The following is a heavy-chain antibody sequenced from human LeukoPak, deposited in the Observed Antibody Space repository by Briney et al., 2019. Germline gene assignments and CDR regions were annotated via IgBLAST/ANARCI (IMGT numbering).Heavy chain of an antibody. CDR2: INHSGRN. Sequence: SETLSPTCAVYGGSFSGCYWSWIRQSPGKGLEWIGEINHSGRNNYNPSLKSRVTISVDTSKNQFSLKLNSVTAADTAVYYCARATGIKVPPAYWGQGTLVTVSS. CDR3: ARATGIKVPPAY. J-gene: IGHJ4*02. D-gene: IGHD3-9*01. V-gene: IGHV4-34*01. CDR1: GGSFSGCY.